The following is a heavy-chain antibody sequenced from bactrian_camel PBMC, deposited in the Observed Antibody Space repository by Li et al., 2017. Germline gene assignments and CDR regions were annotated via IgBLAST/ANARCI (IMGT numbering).Heavy chain of an antibody. D-gene: IGHD5*01. CDR2: LGTGDDRT. Sequence: HVQLVASGGGSVQAGGSLRLSCAASGYTYNRNCMAWFRQAPGKEREGVAALGTGDDRTYVAANVKDRFTISRDRDNPKNTMYLQIYSLKPEDTATYYCAAGQGVGWCLDVIRVGAEADFDYWGHGTQVTVS. CDR1: GYTYNRNC. J-gene: IGHJ6*01. V-gene: IGHV3S1*01. CDR3: AAGQGVGWCLDVIRVGAEADFDY.